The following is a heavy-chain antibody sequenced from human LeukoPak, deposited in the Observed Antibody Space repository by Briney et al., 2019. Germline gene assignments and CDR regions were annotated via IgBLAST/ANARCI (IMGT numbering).Heavy chain of an antibody. D-gene: IGHD3-22*01. V-gene: IGHV5-51*01. J-gene: IGHJ3*02. Sequence: GESLKISCRVSGYSFTSYWIGWVRQMPGKGLEWMGIIYPGDSDTRYSPSFQGQVTISADKSISTAYLQWSSLRASDTAMYYCARLPYYYDSSGYYLNAFDIWGQGTMVTVSS. CDR2: IYPGDSDT. CDR1: GYSFTSYW. CDR3: ARLPYYYDSSGYYLNAFDI.